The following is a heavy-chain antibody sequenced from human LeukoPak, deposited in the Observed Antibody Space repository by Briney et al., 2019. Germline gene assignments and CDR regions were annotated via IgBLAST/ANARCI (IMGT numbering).Heavy chain of an antibody. D-gene: IGHD3-10*01. J-gene: IGHJ6*03. Sequence: PGGSLRLSCAASGLTFSSYSMNWVRQAPGKGLEWVSSISSSSSTIYYADSVKGRFTISRDNAKNSLYLQMNSLRAEDTAVYYCARAPGGSYYGMGYYYYYYMDVWGKGTTVTVSS. CDR1: GLTFSSYS. CDR3: ARAPGGSYYGMGYYYYYYMDV. V-gene: IGHV3-48*01. CDR2: ISSSSSTI.